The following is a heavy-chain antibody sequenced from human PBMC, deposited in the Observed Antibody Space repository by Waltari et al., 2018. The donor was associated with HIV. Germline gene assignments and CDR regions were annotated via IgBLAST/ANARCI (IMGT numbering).Heavy chain of an antibody. CDR1: GFDLRPYS. J-gene: IGHJ4*02. CDR2: IRMGKNGK. V-gene: IGHV3-7*03. Sequence: LVESGGGVVKTGGSIRLTCEASGFDLRPYSMNWFRQSPMRGLDWVASIRMGKNGKHYLDSVRGRFAISRDISESSVYLQMESLKEDDTATYFCVRDDPGYGPIDYWGQGTLVTV. D-gene: IGHD3-16*01. CDR3: VRDDPGYGPIDY.